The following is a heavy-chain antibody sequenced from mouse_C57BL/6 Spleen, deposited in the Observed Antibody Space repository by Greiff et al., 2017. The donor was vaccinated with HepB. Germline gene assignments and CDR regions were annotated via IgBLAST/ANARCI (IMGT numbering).Heavy chain of an antibody. Sequence: QVQLKEPGTELVKPGASVKLSCKASGYTFTSYWMHWVKQRPGQGLEWIGNINPSNGGTNYNEKFKSKATLTVDKSSSTAYMQLSSLTSEDSAVYYCARSHYYGSSYNYAMDYWGQGTSVTVSS. J-gene: IGHJ4*01. CDR2: INPSNGGT. CDR3: ARSHYYGSSYNYAMDY. CDR1: GYTFTSYW. D-gene: IGHD1-1*01. V-gene: IGHV1-53*01.